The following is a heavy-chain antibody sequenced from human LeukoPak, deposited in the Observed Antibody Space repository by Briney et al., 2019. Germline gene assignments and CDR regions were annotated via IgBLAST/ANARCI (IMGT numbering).Heavy chain of an antibody. J-gene: IGHJ6*02. CDR2: MNTNSGKT. D-gene: IGHD6-19*01. V-gene: IGHV1-8*01. CDR1: GYTFTSYD. CDR3: ARDLRSGWNYYYYGMDV. Sequence: DSVTVSCKASGYTFTSYDINWVRQAAGQGLEWMGWMNTNSGKTVYAQKIQGRVTITRNTSISTAYMELSSLRSEDTAVYYCARDLRSGWNYYYYGMDVWGQGTPVTVSS.